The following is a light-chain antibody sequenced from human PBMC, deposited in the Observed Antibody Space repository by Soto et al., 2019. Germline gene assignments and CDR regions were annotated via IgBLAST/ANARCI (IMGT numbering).Light chain of an antibody. V-gene: IGKV3-20*01. Sequence: EIVLTQSPGTLSLSPVQRATLSCRASQRLSASDIAWYQQKPGQAPKFLIYGVSSRATGIPDRFSGSGSGTDFTLTISRLEPEDFAVYHCQQYGSSPLITFGQGTRLENK. CDR1: QRLSASD. CDR3: QQYGSSPLIT. J-gene: IGKJ5*01. CDR2: GVS.